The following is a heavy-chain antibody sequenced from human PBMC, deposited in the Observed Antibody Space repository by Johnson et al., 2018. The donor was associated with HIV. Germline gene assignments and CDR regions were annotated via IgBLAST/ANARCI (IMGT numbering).Heavy chain of an antibody. CDR3: AKDGMGGNYWYAFDI. D-gene: IGHD1-26*01. CDR2: ISYDGSNK. Sequence: QVQLVESGGGVVQPGRSLKLSCAASGFTFSSYGMHWVRQAPCKGLEWVAVISYDGSNKYYTDYVKGRFTISRDNSKNTLYLQMNSLRAEDTAVYYCAKDGMGGNYWYAFDIWGQGTMVTVSS. J-gene: IGHJ3*02. CDR1: GFTFSSYG. V-gene: IGHV3-30*18.